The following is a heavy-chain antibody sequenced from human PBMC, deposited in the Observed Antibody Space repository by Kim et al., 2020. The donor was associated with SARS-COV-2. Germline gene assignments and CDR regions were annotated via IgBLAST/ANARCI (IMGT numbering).Heavy chain of an antibody. V-gene: IGHV3-74*01. J-gene: IGHJ5*02. Sequence: GGSLRLSCAASGFTFKNYWMHWVRQAPGKGLVWVSRVNPDGTNTNYADSVRGRFTISRDNAKDTLYLQMNSLGDEDTAVYYCAGDPWSWFDPWCQGTLVT. CDR1: GFTFKNYW. CDR2: VNPDGTNT. D-gene: IGHD3-3*01. CDR3: AGDPWSWFDP.